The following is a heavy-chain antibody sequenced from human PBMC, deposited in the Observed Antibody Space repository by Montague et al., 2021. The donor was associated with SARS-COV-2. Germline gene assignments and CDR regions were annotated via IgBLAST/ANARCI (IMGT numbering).Heavy chain of an antibody. J-gene: IGHJ6*02. Sequence: TLSLTCTVSGGSISSGDYYWSWIRQHPGKGLEWIGYIYYSGSTYHNPSLKSRVTISVDTSKNQFSLKLSSVTAADTAVYYCARGGSYSSGWYGVDYYYGMDVWGQGTTVTVSS. CDR1: GGSISSGDYY. V-gene: IGHV4-31*03. D-gene: IGHD6-19*01. CDR2: IYYSGST. CDR3: ARGGSYSSGWYGVDYYYGMDV.